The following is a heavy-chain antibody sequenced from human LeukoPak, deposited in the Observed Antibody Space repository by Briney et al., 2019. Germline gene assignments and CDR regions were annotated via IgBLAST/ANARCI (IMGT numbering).Heavy chain of an antibody. CDR2: ISGGGGST. Sequence: GGSLRLSCAASGFTFSSYWMNWARQAPGKGLEWVSSISGGGGSTFYADSVKGRFTISRDNSESTLFLQMNSLRAEDTAVYYCGRQIYDDSYYFDYWGQGSLVTVSS. J-gene: IGHJ4*02. CDR1: GFTFSSYW. D-gene: IGHD4-17*01. CDR3: GRQIYDDSYYFDY. V-gene: IGHV3-23*01.